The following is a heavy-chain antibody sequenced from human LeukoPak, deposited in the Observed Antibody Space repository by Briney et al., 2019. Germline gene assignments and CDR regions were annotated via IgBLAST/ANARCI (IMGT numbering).Heavy chain of an antibody. CDR3: AREYRVVLTHPQRYFDY. CDR1: GFTFSSYG. J-gene: IGHJ4*02. D-gene: IGHD2-21*02. Sequence: GGSLRLSCAASGFTFSSYGMSWVRQAPGKGLEWVASIKQDESEKYYADSVKGRFTISRDKAKNSLYLQMNSLRAEDTAVYYCAREYRVVLTHPQRYFDYWGQGTLVTVSS. CDR2: IKQDESEK. V-gene: IGHV3-7*01.